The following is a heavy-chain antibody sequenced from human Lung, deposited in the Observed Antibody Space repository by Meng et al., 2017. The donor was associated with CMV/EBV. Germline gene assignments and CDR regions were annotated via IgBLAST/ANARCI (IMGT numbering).Heavy chain of an antibody. V-gene: IGHV4-4*02. Sequence: GQLRAPGPALVKPSETRSLTCAVSGDSITNHNWWAWVRQPPGKGLEWIGEIPHRGSSAYNPSLKSRVSMSIDKSKNQFSLKLTSVTAADTAVYHCLRRSGGSVWGQGTLVTVSS. J-gene: IGHJ1*01. D-gene: IGHD3-10*01. CDR3: LRRSGGSV. CDR1: GDSITNHNW. CDR2: IPHRGSS.